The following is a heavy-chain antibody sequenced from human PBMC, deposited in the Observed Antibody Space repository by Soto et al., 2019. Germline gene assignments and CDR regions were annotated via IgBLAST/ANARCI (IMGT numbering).Heavy chain of an antibody. CDR2: IKQDGSEK. CDR1: VFTFSSYW. Sequence: PGGSLRLSCAASVFTFSSYWMSWVRQAPGKGLEWVANIKQDGSEKYYVDSVKGRFTISRDNAKNSLYLQMNSLRAEDTAVYYCARAPGGYCSSTSCSLLEPWWYFQHWGQGTLVTVSS. J-gene: IGHJ1*01. CDR3: ARAPGGYCSSTSCSLLEPWWYFQH. D-gene: IGHD2-2*01. V-gene: IGHV3-7*01.